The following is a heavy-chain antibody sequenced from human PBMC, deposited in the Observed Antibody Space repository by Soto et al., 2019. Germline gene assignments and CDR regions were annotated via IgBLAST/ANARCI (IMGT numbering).Heavy chain of an antibody. J-gene: IGHJ5*01. V-gene: IGHV3-21*01. Sequence: PGGSLRLSCAASGFTFSSYSMNWVRQAPGKGLEWVSSISSSSSYIYYADSVKGRFTISRDNAKNSLYLQMNSLRAEDTAVYYCAKGKLITTTYTSFDSWGQATLVTVSS. CDR2: ISSSSSYI. D-gene: IGHD3-22*01. CDR1: GFTFSSYS. CDR3: AKGKLITTTYTSFDS.